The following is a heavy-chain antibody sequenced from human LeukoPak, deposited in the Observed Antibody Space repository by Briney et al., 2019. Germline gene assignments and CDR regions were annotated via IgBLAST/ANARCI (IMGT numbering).Heavy chain of an antibody. CDR2: ISSSSSTI. J-gene: IGHJ5*02. V-gene: IGHV3-48*01. D-gene: IGHD5-12*01. Sequence: GGSLRLSCAASGFTFSSFGMNWVRQAPGKGLEWVSYISSSSSTIYYADSVKGRFSISRDNSNNTLYLQMNSLRAEDTAVYYCARVNRGAYDSWGQGTLATVSS. CDR3: ARVNRGAYDS. CDR1: GFTFSSFG.